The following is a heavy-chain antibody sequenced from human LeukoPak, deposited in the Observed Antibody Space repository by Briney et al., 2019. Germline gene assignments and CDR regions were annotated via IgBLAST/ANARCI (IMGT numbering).Heavy chain of an antibody. Sequence: GGSLRLSCAASGFTFSSYSMNWVRQAPGKGLEWVSSISGSSSYIYYADSVKGRFTISRDNAKNSLYLQMNSLRAEDTAVYYCARDRYCSSTSCYFDYWGQGTLVTVSS. J-gene: IGHJ4*02. CDR1: GFTFSSYS. CDR3: ARDRYCSSTSCYFDY. V-gene: IGHV3-21*01. CDR2: ISGSSSYI. D-gene: IGHD2-2*01.